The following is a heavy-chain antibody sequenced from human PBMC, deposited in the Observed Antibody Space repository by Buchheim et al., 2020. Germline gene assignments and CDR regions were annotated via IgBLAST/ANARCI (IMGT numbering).Heavy chain of an antibody. J-gene: IGHJ4*02. D-gene: IGHD2-8*02. CDR1: GFTFSSYA. V-gene: IGHV3-23*01. Sequence: EVQLLESGGGLVQPGGSLRLSCAASGFTFSSYAMSWVRQAPGKGLEWVSAISGSGGSTYYADSVKGRFTISSDKSKNPLDLQMNSLRAEDTAVYYCAKDQSVVLVVYAPRGYFDYWGQGTL. CDR3: AKDQSVVLVVYAPRGYFDY. CDR2: ISGSGGST.